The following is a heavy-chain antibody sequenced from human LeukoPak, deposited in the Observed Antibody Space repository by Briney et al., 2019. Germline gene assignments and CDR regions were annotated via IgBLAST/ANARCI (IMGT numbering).Heavy chain of an antibody. CDR2: IIPIFGTA. CDR3: ATLGVTTSWFDP. V-gene: IGHV1-69*13. D-gene: IGHD4-17*01. Sequence: APVKVSCKPSGGTFSSYSISWVRQAPGQGLEWMGGIIPIFGTANYAQKFQGRVTITADESTSTAYMELSSLRSEDTAVYYCATLGVTTSWFDPWGQGTLVTVSS. J-gene: IGHJ5*02. CDR1: GGTFSSYS.